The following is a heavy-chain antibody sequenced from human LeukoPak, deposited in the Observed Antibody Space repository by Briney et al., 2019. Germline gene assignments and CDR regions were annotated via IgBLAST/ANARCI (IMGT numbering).Heavy chain of an antibody. CDR1: GFTFSSYA. Sequence: GGSLRLSCAASGFTFSSYAMSWDRQAPGKGLEWVSATSGSGGSTYYADSVKGRFTISRDNSKNTLYLQMNSLRAEDTAVYYCAKNTITMVRRTPDDYWGQGTLVTVSS. J-gene: IGHJ4*02. CDR2: TSGSGGST. D-gene: IGHD3-10*01. V-gene: IGHV3-23*01. CDR3: AKNTITMVRRTPDDY.